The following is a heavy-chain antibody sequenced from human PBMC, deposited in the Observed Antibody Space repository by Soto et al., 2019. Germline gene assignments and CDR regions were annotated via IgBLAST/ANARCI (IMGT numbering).Heavy chain of an antibody. V-gene: IGHV1-8*01. D-gene: IGHD2-2*01. CDR2: MNPNSGNT. Sequence: ASVKVSCKASGYTFTSYDINWVRQATGQGLEWMGWMNPNSGNTGYAQKFQGRVTMTRNTSISTAYMELSSLRSEDTAVYYCVRDPGPRPAAIRGLGWFDPWGQGTLVTVSS. CDR3: VRDPGPRPAAIRGLGWFDP. J-gene: IGHJ5*02. CDR1: GYTFTSYD.